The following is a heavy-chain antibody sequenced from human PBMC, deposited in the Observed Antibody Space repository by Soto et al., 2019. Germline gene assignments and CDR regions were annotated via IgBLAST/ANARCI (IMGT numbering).Heavy chain of an antibody. Sequence: QVQLQQWGAGLLKPSETLSLTCAVFGGSFSGHYWSWIRQPPGKGLEWVGKINHVGNTKYNPSLKSRVTISLDTSKNQFSLKLSSVTAADTAVYYCARGGGEGRYWGQGTLVTVSS. CDR1: GGSFSGHY. D-gene: IGHD3-10*01. V-gene: IGHV4-34*01. J-gene: IGHJ4*02. CDR3: ARGGGEGRY. CDR2: INHVGNT.